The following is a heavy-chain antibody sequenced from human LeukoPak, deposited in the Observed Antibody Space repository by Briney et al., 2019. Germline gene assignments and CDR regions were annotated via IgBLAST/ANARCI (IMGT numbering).Heavy chain of an antibody. V-gene: IGHV3-11*06. CDR1: GFTFSDYS. Sequence: PGGSLRLSCTASGFTFSDYSMDWIRQAPGKGLEWVSYISSSSSYTNYADSVKGRFTISRDNAKNSLYLQMNSLGAEDTAVYYCARDLEKDSSSLGDSVWGFDLWGRGTLVTVSS. D-gene: IGHD3-16*01. CDR3: ARDLEKDSSSLGDSVWGFDL. J-gene: IGHJ2*01. CDR2: ISSSSSYT.